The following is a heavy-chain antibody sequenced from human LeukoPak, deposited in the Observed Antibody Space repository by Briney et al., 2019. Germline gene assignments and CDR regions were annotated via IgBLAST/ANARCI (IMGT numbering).Heavy chain of an antibody. V-gene: IGHV4-39*01. D-gene: IGHD3-16*02. J-gene: IGHJ4*02. Sequence: SETLSLTCTVSGGSISSSSYYWGWIRQPPGKGLEWIGEINHSGSTNYNPSLKSRVTISVDTSKNQFSLKLSSVTAADTAVYYCARHPPTLRLGELSLQAALYFDYWGQGTLVTVSS. CDR1: GGSISSSSYY. CDR3: ARHPPTLRLGELSLQAALYFDY. CDR2: INHSGST.